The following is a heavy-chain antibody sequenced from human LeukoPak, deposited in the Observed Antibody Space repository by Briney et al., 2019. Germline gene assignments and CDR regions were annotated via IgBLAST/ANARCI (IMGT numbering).Heavy chain of an antibody. CDR1: GFTFSSYS. CDR3: ARDLIVVVVAATESSYYYYGMDV. D-gene: IGHD2-15*01. V-gene: IGHV3-48*04. CDR2: ISSSGSTI. Sequence: GGSLRLSCAASGFTFSSYSMNWVRQAPGKGLEWVSYISSSGSTIYYADSVKGRFTISRDNAKNSLYLQMNSLRAEDTAVYYCARDLIVVVVAATESSYYYYGMDVWGQGTTVTVSS. J-gene: IGHJ6*02.